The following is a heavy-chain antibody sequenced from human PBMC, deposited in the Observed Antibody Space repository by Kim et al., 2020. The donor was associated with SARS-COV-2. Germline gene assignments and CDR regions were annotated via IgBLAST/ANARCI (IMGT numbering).Heavy chain of an antibody. V-gene: IGHV4-39*02. CDR3: AKKNWKDSGGGFDV. D-gene: IGHD1-1*01. J-gene: IGHJ6*02. Sequence: PSLGNRVTISTDTSTNPFSLRLSTATAADTAVYYCAKKNWKDSGGGFDVWGQGIPVTVSS.